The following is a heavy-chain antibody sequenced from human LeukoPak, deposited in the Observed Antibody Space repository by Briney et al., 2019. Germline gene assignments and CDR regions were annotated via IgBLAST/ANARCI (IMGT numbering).Heavy chain of an antibody. CDR2: IYYSGSA. V-gene: IGHV4-59*01. J-gene: IGHJ4*02. CDR3: ASSNFSGLFDY. CDR1: GGSISSYY. Sequence: SETLSLTCTVSGGSISSYYWNWIRQPPGKGLEWIGYIYYSGSANYNPSLKSRITISVDTTKNQFSLKLSSVTAADTAVYYCASSNFSGLFDYWGQGTLVTVSS. D-gene: IGHD2-15*01.